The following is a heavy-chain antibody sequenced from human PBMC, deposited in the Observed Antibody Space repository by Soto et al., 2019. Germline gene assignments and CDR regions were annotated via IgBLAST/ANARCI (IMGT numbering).Heavy chain of an antibody. CDR3: ARGLYSSGWYTDSGGSGDHFDY. CDR2: ISYDGSNK. D-gene: IGHD6-19*01. V-gene: IGHV3-30-3*01. CDR1: GFTFSSYA. J-gene: IGHJ4*02. Sequence: PGGSLRLSCAASGFTFSSYAMHWVRQAPGKGLEWVAVISYDGSNKYYADSVKGRFTISRDNSKNTLYLQMNSLRAEDTAVYYCARGLYSSGWYTDSGGSGDHFDYWGQGTLVTVSS.